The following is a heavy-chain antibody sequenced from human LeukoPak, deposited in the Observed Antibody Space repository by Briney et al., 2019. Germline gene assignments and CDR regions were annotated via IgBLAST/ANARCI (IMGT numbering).Heavy chain of an antibody. J-gene: IGHJ4*02. CDR3: ARTDSNGYYSDY. D-gene: IGHD3-22*01. CDR2: IDWDDDK. CDR1: GFSLSTSGMC. V-gene: IGHV2-70*11. Sequence: VSGPTLVNPTQTLTLTCTFSGFSLSTSGMCVSWIRQPPGKALEWLARIDWDDDKYYNTSLKTRLTISKDTSINQVVLTMTNMDPVDTATYYCARTDSNGYYSDYWGQGTLVTVSS.